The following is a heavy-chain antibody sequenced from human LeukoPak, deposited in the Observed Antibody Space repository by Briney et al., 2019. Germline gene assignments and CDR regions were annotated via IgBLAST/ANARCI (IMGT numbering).Heavy chain of an antibody. CDR3: ARDSGLWPTYAFDI. Sequence: PSETLSLTCAVYGGSFSGYYWGWIRQPPGKGLEWIGEINHSGGTNYNPSLKSRVTISVDTSKNQFSLKLSSVTAADTAVYYCARDSGLWPTYAFDIWGQGTMVTISS. V-gene: IGHV4-34*01. J-gene: IGHJ3*02. CDR1: GGSFSGYY. CDR2: INHSGGT.